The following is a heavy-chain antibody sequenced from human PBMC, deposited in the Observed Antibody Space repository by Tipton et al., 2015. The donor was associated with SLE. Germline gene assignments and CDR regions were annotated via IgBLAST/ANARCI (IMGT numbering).Heavy chain of an antibody. J-gene: IGHJ5*02. CDR1: GGSIGRGSYF. Sequence: TLSLTCTVSGGSIGRGSYFWTWIRQPAGKGLEWIGRVYISGDTNYNPSLKSRVTMSIDRSKNHFSLRLRSVSAADTAIYYCAREVKSGRYDWFDPWGQGTLVTVSS. V-gene: IGHV4-61*02. D-gene: IGHD1-26*01. CDR2: VYISGDT. CDR3: AREVKSGRYDWFDP.